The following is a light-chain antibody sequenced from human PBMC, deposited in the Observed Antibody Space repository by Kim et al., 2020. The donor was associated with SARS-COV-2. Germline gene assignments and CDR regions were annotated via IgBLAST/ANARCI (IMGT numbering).Light chain of an antibody. J-gene: IGLJ2*01. CDR2: DVN. Sequence: GQSVTISVAGTSSDVGGSYYVSWYQQHPGKAPKLMICDVNERRSGVPDRFSGSKSGNTASLTISGPQADDEADYYCCSYAGSQTLVFGGGTQLTVL. CDR1: SSDVGGSYY. CDR3: CSYAGSQTLV. V-gene: IGLV2-11*01.